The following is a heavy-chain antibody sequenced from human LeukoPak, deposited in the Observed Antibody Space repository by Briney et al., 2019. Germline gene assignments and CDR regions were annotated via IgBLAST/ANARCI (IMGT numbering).Heavy chain of an antibody. CDR3: ATAYSYAFHI. J-gene: IGHJ3*02. D-gene: IGHD2-15*01. CDR1: GITVSSSH. V-gene: IGHV3-66*01. CDR2: LYSGGTT. Sequence: GGSLRLSCAASGITVSSSHMTWVRQAPGKGLERVSLLYSGGTTYYVDSVQGRFTISRDDSKNMLYLQMNTLRAEDMAVYYCATAYSYAFHIWGQGTMVTVSS.